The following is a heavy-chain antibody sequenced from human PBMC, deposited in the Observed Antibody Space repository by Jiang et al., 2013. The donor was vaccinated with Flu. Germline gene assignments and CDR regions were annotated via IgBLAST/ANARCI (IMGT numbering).Heavy chain of an antibody. V-gene: IGHV3-33*06. CDR3: AKDVQPWVDALDI. Sequence: LVESGGGVVQPGRSLRLSCAASGFTFSTYGMHWVRQAPGKGLEWVVNIWNDGSNKNYADSVKGRFTVSRDNAKNTLFLQMNSLSTEDTAVYYCAKDVQPWVDALDIWGKGTMVIVSA. CDR1: GFTFSTYG. J-gene: IGHJ3*02. CDR2: IWNDGSNK. D-gene: IGHD1-26*01.